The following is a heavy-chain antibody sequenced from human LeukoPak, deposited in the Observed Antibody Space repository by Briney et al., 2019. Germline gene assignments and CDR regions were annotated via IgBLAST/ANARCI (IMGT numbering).Heavy chain of an antibody. J-gene: IGHJ4*02. CDR1: GGSISSYY. Sequence: SETLSLTCTVSGGSISSYYWSWIRQPPGKGLEWIGYVYYSGSTNYNPSLKSRVTISVDTPKNQFSLELTSVTAADTAVYYCARGDSGSFSQFDCWGQGTLVTVSS. CDR2: VYYSGST. D-gene: IGHD1-26*01. V-gene: IGHV4-59*01. CDR3: ARGDSGSFSQFDC.